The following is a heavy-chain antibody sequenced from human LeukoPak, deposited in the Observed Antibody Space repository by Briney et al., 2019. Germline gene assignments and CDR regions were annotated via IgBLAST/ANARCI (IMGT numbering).Heavy chain of an antibody. CDR2: ISSSSSTI. J-gene: IGHJ6*03. CDR3: AREDSSGWYTYYYYYYMDV. D-gene: IGHD6-19*01. V-gene: IGHV3-48*01. CDR1: GFTFSSYS. Sequence: GGSLRLSCAASGFTFSSYSMNWVRQAPGKGLEWVSYISSSSSTIYYADSVKGRFTISRDNAKNSLYLQMNSLRAEDTAVYYCAREDSSGWYTYYYYYYMDVWGKGTTVTVSS.